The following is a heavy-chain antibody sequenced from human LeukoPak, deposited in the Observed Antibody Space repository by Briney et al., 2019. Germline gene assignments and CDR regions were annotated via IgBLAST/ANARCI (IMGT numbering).Heavy chain of an antibody. V-gene: IGHV4-30-4*01. CDR3: ARVRYLHYFDY. CDR2: IYYTGST. J-gene: IGHJ4*02. D-gene: IGHD2-15*01. CDR1: GGSITSGDYY. Sequence: SQTLSLTYSVSGGSITSGDYYWSWIRQSPGKGLEWIGYIYYTGSTYYNPSLKSRVTLSIDVSKNQFSLKVSSVTAADTAVYYCARVRYLHYFDYWGQGTLVTVSS.